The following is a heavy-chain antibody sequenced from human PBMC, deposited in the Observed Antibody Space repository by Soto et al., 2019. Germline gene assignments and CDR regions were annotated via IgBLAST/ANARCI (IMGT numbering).Heavy chain of an antibody. Sequence: QVQVVESGGGVVQPGRSLKLSCVASGFTFSRYAMHWVRQAPGKGLEWVAVISYDGSKKYTADSVKGRVTILRDNSKNTLYLQMNSLRLDDTAVYYCARGLETATGFDYWGQGTLVTVSS. CDR2: ISYDGSKK. CDR1: GFTFSRYA. V-gene: IGHV3-30-3*01. CDR3: ARGLETATGFDY. J-gene: IGHJ4*02. D-gene: IGHD1-1*01.